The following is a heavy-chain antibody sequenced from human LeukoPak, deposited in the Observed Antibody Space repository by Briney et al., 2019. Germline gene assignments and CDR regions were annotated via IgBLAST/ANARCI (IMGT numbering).Heavy chain of an antibody. J-gene: IGHJ4*02. CDR3: ARGRFSGPDDY. CDR1: EFSVSSNY. CDR2: IYSGGAT. Sequence: GGSLRLSCAVSEFSVSSNYMNWVRQAPGKGLEWVSVIYSGGATYYADSVRGRFTISRVNSKNMVSLQMTSLGAEDTAVYYCARGRFSGPDDYWGQGTLVTISS. V-gene: IGHV3-53*01. D-gene: IGHD6-19*01.